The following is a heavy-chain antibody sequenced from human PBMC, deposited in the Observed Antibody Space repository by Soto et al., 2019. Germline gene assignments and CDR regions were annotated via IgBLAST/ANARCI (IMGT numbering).Heavy chain of an antibody. CDR2: ISAYNGNT. CDR3: PRDSPPPGG. V-gene: IGHV1-18*01. J-gene: IGHJ1*01. CDR1: GYTFTSYH. Sequence: QVQLVQSGAEVKKPGASVKVSCKASGYTFTSYHITWVRQAPGQGLEWMGWISAYNGNTNYAQKLQGRVTMTTDTSRSTAYMELRSLRSDATALYYCPRDSPPPGGWGQGSWSPSPQ. D-gene: IGHD1-26*01.